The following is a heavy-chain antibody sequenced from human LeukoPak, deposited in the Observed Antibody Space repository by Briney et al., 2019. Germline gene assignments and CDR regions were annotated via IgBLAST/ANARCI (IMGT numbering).Heavy chain of an antibody. J-gene: IGHJ2*01. CDR3: ARDPRHDSSGYLGHWYFDL. Sequence: PGGSLRLSCAASGFTFSDYYMSWIRQAPGKGLEWVSYISSSGSTIYYADSVKGRFTISRDNAKNSLYLQMNSLRAEDTAVYYCARDPRHDSSGYLGHWYFDLWGRGTLVTVSS. V-gene: IGHV3-11*04. CDR2: ISSSGSTI. D-gene: IGHD3-22*01. CDR1: GFTFSDYY.